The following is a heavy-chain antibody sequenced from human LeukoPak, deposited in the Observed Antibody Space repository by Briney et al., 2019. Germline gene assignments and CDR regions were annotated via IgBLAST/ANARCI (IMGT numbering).Heavy chain of an antibody. J-gene: IGHJ4*02. CDR1: GFSFSVYS. Sequence: GSLRLSCEDSGFSFSVYSMSWVRHPPGKGLEWVSRIIGNRDRTYYANSVKGRFTISRENFRNTVHLKMSSLGAEDTALYYCAKGGQDFDFWRFDYWGQGNLVIVSS. CDR3: AKGGQDFDFWRFDY. V-gene: IGHV3-23*01. D-gene: IGHD3-3*01. CDR2: IIGNRDRT.